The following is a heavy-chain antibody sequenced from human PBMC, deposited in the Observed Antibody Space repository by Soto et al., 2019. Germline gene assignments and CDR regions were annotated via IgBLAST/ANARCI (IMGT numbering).Heavy chain of an antibody. J-gene: IGHJ6*02. CDR2: IIPIFGTA. Sequence: SVKVACKAAGGSLSSYAVIWVRQAPGQGLEWMGGIIPIFGTANYAQKFQGRVTITADESTSTAYMELSSLRSEDTAVYYCARRLTNTSHDYYYYGMDVCGQGTTVTVSS. D-gene: IGHD4-17*01. CDR3: ARRLTNTSHDYYYYGMDV. CDR1: GGSLSSYA. V-gene: IGHV1-69*01.